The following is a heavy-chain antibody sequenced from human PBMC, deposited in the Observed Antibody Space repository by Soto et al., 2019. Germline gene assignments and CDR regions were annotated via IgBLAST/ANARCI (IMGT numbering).Heavy chain of an antibody. CDR1: GFTFDTNG. CDR3: ATVRRYFAWLSELDYFTY. Sequence: PWGSLRLSCAASGFTFDTNGMTWVRQGPGKGLEWVSAISAGGTTTYYADPVKGRFTISRDNSRNKQYLQMNSLRAEDTAVYYCATVRRYFAWLSELDYFTYWGQGPPAPVSP. J-gene: IGHJ4*02. V-gene: IGHV3-23*01. CDR2: ISAGGTTT. D-gene: IGHD3-9*01.